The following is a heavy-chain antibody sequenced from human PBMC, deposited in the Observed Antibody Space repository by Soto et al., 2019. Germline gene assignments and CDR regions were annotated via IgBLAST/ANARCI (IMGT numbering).Heavy chain of an antibody. CDR2: ISGSGGST. CDR3: ATLKIPSRKIAARPYYYYGMDV. V-gene: IGHV3-23*01. D-gene: IGHD6-6*01. Sequence: PGWSLRLSCAASGFTFSSYAMSGVRQATGKGLEWVSAISGSGGSTYYADSVKGRFTISRDNSKNTLYLQMNSLRAEDTAVYYCATLKIPSRKIAARPYYYYGMDVWGQGTTVTVSS. J-gene: IGHJ6*02. CDR1: GFTFSSYA.